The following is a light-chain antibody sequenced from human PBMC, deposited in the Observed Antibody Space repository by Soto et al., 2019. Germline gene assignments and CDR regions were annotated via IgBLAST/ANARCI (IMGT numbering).Light chain of an antibody. V-gene: IGKV1-12*01. J-gene: IGKJ5*01. CDR1: QGISRG. Sequence: DIQMTQSPSFVSASVGDRVTITCRASQGISRGLAWYQQRPGKAPELLIYGASSLQSGVPSRFSGSGSGTDFTLTISSLQPEDFESYYCQQANSFPLTFGQGTRLEIK. CDR2: GAS. CDR3: QQANSFPLT.